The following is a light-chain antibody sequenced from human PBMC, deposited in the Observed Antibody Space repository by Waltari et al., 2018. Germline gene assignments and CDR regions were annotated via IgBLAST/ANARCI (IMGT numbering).Light chain of an antibody. Sequence: DIVMTQSPDSLAVSLGERATINCKSSQSVLYSSNNKNYLAWYQQKPGQAPKLLIYWASTREAGVPDRFSGSGSGTDFTLTISSLQAEDVAVYYCQQYLRAPRTFGQGTELEI. CDR1: QSVLYSSNNKNY. CDR2: WAS. CDR3: QQYLRAPRT. J-gene: IGKJ2*02. V-gene: IGKV4-1*01.